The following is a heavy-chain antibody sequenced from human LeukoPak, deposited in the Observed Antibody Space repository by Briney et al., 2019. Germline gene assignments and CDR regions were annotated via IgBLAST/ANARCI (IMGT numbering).Heavy chain of an antibody. V-gene: IGHV1-18*01. CDR1: GYTFTSYG. Sequence: ASVKVSCKASGYTFTSYGISWVRQAPGQGLEWMGWISAYNGNTNYAQKLQGRVTMTTDTSTSTAYMELSSLRSEDTAVYYCARGGPDFWSGSTNYWGQGTLVTVSS. CDR2: ISAYNGNT. J-gene: IGHJ4*02. D-gene: IGHD3-3*01. CDR3: ARGGPDFWSGSTNY.